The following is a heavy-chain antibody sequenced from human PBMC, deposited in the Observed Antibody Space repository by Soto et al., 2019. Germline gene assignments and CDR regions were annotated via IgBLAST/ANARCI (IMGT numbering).Heavy chain of an antibody. D-gene: IGHD3-22*01. CDR3: AREGYYYDSSGYLY. CDR1: GGSISSSNW. V-gene: IGHV4-4*02. Sequence: SETLSLTCAVSGGSISSSNWWSWVRQPPGEGLEWIGEIYHSGSTNYNPSLRSRVTISVDKSKNQFSLKLSSVTAADTAVYYCAREGYYYDSSGYLYWGQGTLVTVS. CDR2: IYHSGST. J-gene: IGHJ4*02.